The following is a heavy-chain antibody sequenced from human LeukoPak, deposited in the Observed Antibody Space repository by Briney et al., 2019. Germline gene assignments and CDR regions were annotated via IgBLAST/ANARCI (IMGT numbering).Heavy chain of an antibody. CDR3: ARLWFGETYYFDH. V-gene: IGHV1-69*04. CDR2: IIPILGIA. J-gene: IGHJ4*02. Sequence: GASVKVSCKASGGTFSSYAISWVRQAPGQGLEWMGRIIPILGIANYAQKFQGRVTITADKSTSTAYMELSSLRSEDTAVYYCARLWFGETYYFDHWGQGTLVTVSS. D-gene: IGHD3-10*01. CDR1: GGTFSSYA.